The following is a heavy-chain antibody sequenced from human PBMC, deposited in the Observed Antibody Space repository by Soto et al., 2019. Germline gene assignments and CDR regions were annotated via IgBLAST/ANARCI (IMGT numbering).Heavy chain of an antibody. J-gene: IGHJ6*02. CDR3: AKEGRVSEYSRSSPNYYYGMDV. D-gene: IGHD6-6*01. CDR2: ISGSGGST. CDR1: GFTFSSYA. Sequence: GGSLRLSCAASGFTFSSYAMSWVRQAPGKGLEWVSAISGSGGSTYYADSVKGRFTISRDNSKNTLYLQMNSLRAEDTAVYYCAKEGRVSEYSRSSPNYYYGMDVWGQGTTVTVSS. V-gene: IGHV3-23*01.